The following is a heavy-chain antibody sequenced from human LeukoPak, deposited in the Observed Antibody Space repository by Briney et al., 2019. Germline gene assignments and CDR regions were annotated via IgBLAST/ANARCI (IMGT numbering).Heavy chain of an antibody. CDR2: IYYSGST. V-gene: IGHV4-59*01. CDR1: GGSISSYY. CDR3: ARENRAYYYYGMDV. Sequence: PSETLSLTCTVSGGSISSYYWSWIRQPPGKGLEWIGYIYYSGSTNYNPSLKSRVTISVDTSKNQFSLKLSSVTAADTAVYYCARENRAYYYYGMDVWGQGTTVTVS. J-gene: IGHJ6*02.